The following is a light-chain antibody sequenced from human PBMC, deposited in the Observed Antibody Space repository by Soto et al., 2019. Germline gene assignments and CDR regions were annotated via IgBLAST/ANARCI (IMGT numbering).Light chain of an antibody. J-gene: IGKJ3*01. CDR2: KAS. Sequence: DIQMTQSPSTLSASVGERVTITCRASQSISSWLAWYQQKPGKAPKLLIYKASSLESGVPSRFSGSGSGTEFTLTISSLQPDDFAPYYCQQYNSYPFTFGPGTKVDIK. V-gene: IGKV1-5*03. CDR3: QQYNSYPFT. CDR1: QSISSW.